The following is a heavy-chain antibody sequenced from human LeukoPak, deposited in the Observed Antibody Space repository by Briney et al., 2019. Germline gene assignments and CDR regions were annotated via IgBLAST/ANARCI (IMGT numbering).Heavy chain of an antibody. CDR2: ISSRSSIK. CDR1: GFSFSNSN. V-gene: IGHV3-48*04. D-gene: IGHD6-13*01. Sequence: GGSLRLSCAASGFSFSNSNMNWVRQAPGKGLEWVSYISSRSSIKHYADSVKGRFTTSRDNAKNSLYLQMNSLRAEDTAVYYCARVVEQQILYYFDYWGQGTLVTVSS. J-gene: IGHJ4*02. CDR3: ARVVEQQILYYFDY.